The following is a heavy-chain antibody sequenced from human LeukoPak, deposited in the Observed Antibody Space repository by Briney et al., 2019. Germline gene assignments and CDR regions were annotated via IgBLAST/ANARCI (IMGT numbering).Heavy chain of an antibody. Sequence: GSLRLSCAASGFTFKNYGMHWVRRAPGKGLEWVAVIWYDGGKDCYRDSVKGRFTISRGNSKNTLYLQMNSLRAEDTALYYCARDNLVTSSGSHDSRYFDLWGRGTLVTVSS. CDR3: ARDNLVTSSGSHDSRYFDL. V-gene: IGHV3-33*01. J-gene: IGHJ2*01. CDR2: IWYDGGKD. CDR1: GFTFKNYG. D-gene: IGHD6-19*01.